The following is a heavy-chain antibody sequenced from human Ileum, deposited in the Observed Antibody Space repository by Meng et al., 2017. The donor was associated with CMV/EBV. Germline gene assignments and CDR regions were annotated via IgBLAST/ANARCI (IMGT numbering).Heavy chain of an antibody. Sequence: QVALEESAPGLGKPSETLSLPCTVSDGSISSYYWSWIRQSAGKGLEWIGRIHTSGTTNYNPSLKSRVTLSLDTSKDQFSLKLTSVTAADTAVYYCAREKSSCTSSTCYGVDSWGQGTLVTVSS. D-gene: IGHD2-2*01. J-gene: IGHJ4*02. CDR1: DGSISSYY. V-gene: IGHV4-4*07. CDR2: IHTSGTT. CDR3: AREKSSCTSSTCYGVDS.